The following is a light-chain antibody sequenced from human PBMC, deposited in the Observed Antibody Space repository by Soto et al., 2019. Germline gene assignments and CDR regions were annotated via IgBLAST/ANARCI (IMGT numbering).Light chain of an antibody. Sequence: QSALTQPASVSGSPGQSITISCTGTSSDVGGYNYVSWYQQHPVKAPKLMIYDVTNRPSGVSDHFSGSKSGNTASLSISGLQADDEDDYYCSSYTSSSTPYVFGAGTKLTVL. V-gene: IGLV2-14*01. CDR1: SSDVGGYNY. CDR3: SSYTSSSTPYV. CDR2: DVT. J-gene: IGLJ1*01.